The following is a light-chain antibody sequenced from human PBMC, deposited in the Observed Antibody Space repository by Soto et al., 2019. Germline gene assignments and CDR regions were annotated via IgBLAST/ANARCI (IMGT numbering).Light chain of an antibody. J-gene: IGKJ1*01. CDR1: QSVRGRY. V-gene: IGKV3-20*01. CDR3: QQYDILPWT. Sequence: EIVLTQSPGTLSLSPGEGATLSCRASQSVRGRYLAWYQQKPGQAPRLLIHGASSRATDIPDKFSGSGSGTDFTLTLSILEPEDFAVYYCQQYDILPWTFGQGTKVEIK. CDR2: GAS.